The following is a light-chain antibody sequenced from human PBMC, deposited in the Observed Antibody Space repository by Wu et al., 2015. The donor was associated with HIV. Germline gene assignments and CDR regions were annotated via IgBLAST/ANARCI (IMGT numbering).Light chain of an antibody. V-gene: IGKV1-39*01. J-gene: IGKJ1*01. CDR3: QKYNTAPWT. CDR1: QSISSY. Sequence: DIQMTQSPSSLSASVGDRVTISCRASQSISSYLNWYQQKPGKAPKILIYAASNLQSGVPSRFSGSGSGTDFTLTISSLQPEDVATYYCQKYNTAPWTFGQGTKVEMK. CDR2: AAS.